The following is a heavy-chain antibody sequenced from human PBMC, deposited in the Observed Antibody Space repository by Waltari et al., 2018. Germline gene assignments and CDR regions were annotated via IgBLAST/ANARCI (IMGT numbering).Heavy chain of an antibody. V-gene: IGHV4-39*07. J-gene: IGHJ3*02. Sequence: QLQLQESGPGLVKPSETLSLTCTVSGGSISSSSYYWGWIRQPPGKGLEWIGSIYYSGSTNYNPSLKSRVTISVDTSKNQFSLKLSSVTAVDTAVYYCAREGSGSYAFDIWGQGTMVTVSS. D-gene: IGHD1-26*01. CDR1: GGSISSSSYY. CDR3: AREGSGSYAFDI. CDR2: IYYSGST.